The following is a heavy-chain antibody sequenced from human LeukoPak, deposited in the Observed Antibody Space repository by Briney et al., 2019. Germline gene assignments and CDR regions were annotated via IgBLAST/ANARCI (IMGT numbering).Heavy chain of an antibody. CDR2: IYHSGST. D-gene: IGHD1-26*01. V-gene: IGHV4-38-2*02. CDR3: ARAIAVGAMTPFDY. Sequence: SETLSLTCTVSGYSIRSDYYWGWIRQPPGKGLEWIGSIYHSGSTYYNPSLKSRVTISVDTSKNQFSLKLSSVTAADAAVYYCARAIAVGAMTPFDYWGQGTLVTVSS. J-gene: IGHJ4*02. CDR1: GYSIRSDYY.